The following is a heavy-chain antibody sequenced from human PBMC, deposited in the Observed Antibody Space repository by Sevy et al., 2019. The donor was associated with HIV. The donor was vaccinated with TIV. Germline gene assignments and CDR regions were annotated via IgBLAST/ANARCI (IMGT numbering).Heavy chain of an antibody. D-gene: IGHD6-13*01. J-gene: IGHJ6*02. V-gene: IGHV1-18*01. CDR3: AGVWAAAGTPPIYYYYYGMDV. CDR2: ISAYNGNT. CDR1: GYTFTSYG. Sequence: ASVKVSCKASGYTFTSYGISWVRQAPGQGLEWMGWISAYNGNTNYAQKLQGRVTMTTDTSTSTAYMELRSLRSDDTGGYYRAGVWAAAGTPPIYYYYYGMDVWGQGTTVTVSS.